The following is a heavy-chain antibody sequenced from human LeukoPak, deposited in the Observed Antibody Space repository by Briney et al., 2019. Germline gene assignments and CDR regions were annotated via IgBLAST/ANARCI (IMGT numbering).Heavy chain of an antibody. CDR3: ASTYYGGNSGGTTPFDY. Sequence: SETLSLTCTVSGGSMSSGGYYWSWIRQHPGKGLEWIGYIYYSGSTYYNPSLKSRVTISVDTSKNQFSLKLSSVTAADTAAYYCASTYYGGNSGGTTPFDYWGQGTLATVSS. D-gene: IGHD4-23*01. V-gene: IGHV4-31*03. CDR1: GGSMSSGGYY. CDR2: IYYSGST. J-gene: IGHJ4*02.